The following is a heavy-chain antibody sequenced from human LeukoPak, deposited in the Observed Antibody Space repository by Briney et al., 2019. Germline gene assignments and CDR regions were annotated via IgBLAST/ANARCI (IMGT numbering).Heavy chain of an antibody. Sequence: GGSLRLSCAASGFTFSSYGVHCVRQAPGKGVGWVSVISYDGSNKYYTDSVKGRFTISRDNSKNTLYLQMNSLRAEDTAVYYCAKDQVMRYFELSMDVWGKGTTVTVSS. J-gene: IGHJ6*04. D-gene: IGHD3-9*01. CDR1: GFTFSSYG. V-gene: IGHV3-30*18. CDR2: ISYDGSNK. CDR3: AKDQVMRYFELSMDV.